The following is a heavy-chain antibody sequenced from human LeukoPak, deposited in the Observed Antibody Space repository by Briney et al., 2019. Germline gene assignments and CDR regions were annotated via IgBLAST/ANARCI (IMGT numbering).Heavy chain of an antibody. D-gene: IGHD4-23*01. CDR2: ISYSGYT. J-gene: IGHJ4*02. Sequence: KPSETLSLTCTVSGGSIRSYYWNWIRQAPGKGLEWVGFISYSGYTSYSPSLKSRVAISVDTAKSQFSLRLNSMTAADTAIYYCARGRNDIGGMFFDSWAQGNLVTVSS. CDR3: ARGRNDIGGMFFDS. V-gene: IGHV4-59*01. CDR1: GGSIRSYY.